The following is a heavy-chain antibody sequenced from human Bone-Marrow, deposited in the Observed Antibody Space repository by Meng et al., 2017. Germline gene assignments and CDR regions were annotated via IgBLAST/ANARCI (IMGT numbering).Heavy chain of an antibody. J-gene: IGHJ4*02. D-gene: IGHD3-22*01. CDR3: ARDQGVRYDSSRMDY. CDR1: GFTFSSYA. Sequence: GESLKISCAASGFTFSSYAMSWVRQAPGKGLEWVSAISGSGGSTYYADSVKGRFTISRDNSKNTLYLQMNSLRAEDTAVYYCARDQGVRYDSSRMDYWGQGTLVTVSS. CDR2: ISGSGGST. V-gene: IGHV3-23*01.